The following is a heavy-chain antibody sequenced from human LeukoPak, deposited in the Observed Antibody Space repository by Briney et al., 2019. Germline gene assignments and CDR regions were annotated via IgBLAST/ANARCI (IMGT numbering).Heavy chain of an antibody. J-gene: IGHJ4*02. Sequence: GGSLRLSCAASGFTFSNYAMSWVRQAPGKGLEWVSTISGSGGSTYYADSVKGRFTISRDNSNNPLYLQMNSLRAEDTAVYYCAKRSSGNYFDYWGQGTLVTVSS. D-gene: IGHD1-26*01. CDR2: ISGSGGST. V-gene: IGHV3-23*01. CDR3: AKRSSGNYFDY. CDR1: GFTFSNYA.